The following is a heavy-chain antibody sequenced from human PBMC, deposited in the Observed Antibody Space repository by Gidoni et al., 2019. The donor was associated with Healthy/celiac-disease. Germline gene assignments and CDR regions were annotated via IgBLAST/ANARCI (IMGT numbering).Heavy chain of an antibody. D-gene: IGHD1-26*01. CDR1: GFSLSTRGMC. J-gene: IGHJ6*02. Sequence: QVTLRESGPALVKPTQTLTLTCTFSGFSLSTRGMCVSWIRQPPGKALEWRERIDWDDNKYYSTSLKTRLTISKDTSKNQVVLTMTNMDPVDTATYYCARTGAYSGSSHYGMDVWGQGTTVTVSS. CDR2: IDWDDNK. V-gene: IGHV2-70*15. CDR3: ARTGAYSGSSHYGMDV.